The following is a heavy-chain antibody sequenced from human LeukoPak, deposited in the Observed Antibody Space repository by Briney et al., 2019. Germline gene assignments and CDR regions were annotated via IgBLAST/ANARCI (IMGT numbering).Heavy chain of an antibody. CDR2: INHSGST. D-gene: IGHD4-11*01. CDR3: ARVGSTTAPVYYYYMDV. CDR1: GGSFSGYY. J-gene: IGHJ6*03. Sequence: SETLSLTCAVYGGSFSGYYWSWIRQPPGKGLEWIGEINHSGSTNYNPSLKSRVTISVDTSKNQFSLKLSSVTAADTAVYYCARVGSTTAPVYYYYMDVWGKGTTVTVSS. V-gene: IGHV4-34*01.